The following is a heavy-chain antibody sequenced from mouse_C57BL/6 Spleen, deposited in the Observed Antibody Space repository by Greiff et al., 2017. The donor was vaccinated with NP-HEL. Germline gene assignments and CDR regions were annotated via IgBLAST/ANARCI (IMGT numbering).Heavy chain of an antibody. CDR3: ARDSSGYKYAY. CDR1: GYTFTSYW. J-gene: IGHJ3*01. Sequence: QVQLQQSGAELAKPGASVKLSCKASGYTFTSYWMHWVKQRPGQGLEWIGYISHSSGYTKYNHNFKDKATLTADKSSSTAYMQLSSLTYEDSAVYYCARDSSGYKYAYWGQGTLVTVSA. V-gene: IGHV1-7*01. CDR2: ISHSSGYT. D-gene: IGHD3-2*02.